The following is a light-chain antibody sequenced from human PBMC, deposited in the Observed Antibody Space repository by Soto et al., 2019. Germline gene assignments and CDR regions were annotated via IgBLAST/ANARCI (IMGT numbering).Light chain of an antibody. V-gene: IGKV4-1*01. Sequence: DIVMTQSPDFLAVSLGERATINCTSSQNVLYSSNKNYLAWFQQKPGQPPKLLIYWASTRESGVPDRFSGSGSGTDFTLTISSLQAEDVAVYYCQQYYSTPWTFGQGTKVEIK. CDR2: WAS. J-gene: IGKJ1*01. CDR3: QQYYSTPWT. CDR1: QNVLYSSNKNY.